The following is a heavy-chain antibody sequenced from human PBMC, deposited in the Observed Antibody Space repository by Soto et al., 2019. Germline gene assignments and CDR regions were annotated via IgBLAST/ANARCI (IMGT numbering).Heavy chain of an antibody. CDR3: ARDGLLFSGPYRPSRFDY. V-gene: IGHV3-7*03. CDR1: GFKFSDYW. Sequence: DVQLVESGGGLVQPGRSLRLSCAASGFKFSDYWMSWVRQAPGKGLEWVGNIKHDTSEAHYADSVKGRFTITRDNIKNFLFLQMNGLRSADTASYYCARDGLLFSGPYRPSRFDYCGLGTLVTVSS. D-gene: IGHD3-16*02. J-gene: IGHJ4*02. CDR2: IKHDTSEA.